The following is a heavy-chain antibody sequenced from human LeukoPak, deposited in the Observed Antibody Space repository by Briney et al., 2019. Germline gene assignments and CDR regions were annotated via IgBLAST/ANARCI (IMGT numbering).Heavy chain of an antibody. CDR1: GFTFSNAW. V-gene: IGHV3-66*01. Sequence: QSGGSLRLSCAASGFTFSNAWMSWVRQAPGKGLEWVSVIYSGGSTYYADSVKGRFTISRDNSKNTLYLQMNSLRAEDTAVYYCAKVPNYYDSSDYNWGQGTLVTVSS. CDR2: IYSGGST. CDR3: AKVPNYYDSSDYN. D-gene: IGHD3-22*01. J-gene: IGHJ4*02.